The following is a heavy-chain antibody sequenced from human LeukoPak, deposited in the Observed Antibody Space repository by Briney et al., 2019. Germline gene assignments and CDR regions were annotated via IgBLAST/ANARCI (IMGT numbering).Heavy chain of an antibody. CDR2: VSSSGTNT. Sequence: PGGSLRLSCAASGFIFNDYTMNWVRQAPGKGLEWVSGVSSSGTNTYYADSVKGRFTISRDNSKNTLYLQMNSLRAEDTAVYYCARDGVIGTTFDCWGQGTLVTVSS. CDR1: GFIFNDYT. D-gene: IGHD1-14*01. V-gene: IGHV3-23*01. J-gene: IGHJ4*02. CDR3: ARDGVIGTTFDC.